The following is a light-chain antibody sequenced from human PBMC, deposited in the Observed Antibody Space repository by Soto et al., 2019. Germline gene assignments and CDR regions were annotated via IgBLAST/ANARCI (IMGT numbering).Light chain of an antibody. CDR3: QTWGTGIPWV. CDR1: SGHSSYA. Sequence: QPVLTQSPSASASLGASVKLTCTLSSGHSSYAIAWHEQQPEKGPRYLMKLNSDGSHSEGDGIPDRFSGSSSGAERYLTISSLQSEDEADYYCQTWGTGIPWVFGGGTQLTVL. V-gene: IGLV4-69*01. CDR2: LNSDGSH. J-gene: IGLJ3*02.